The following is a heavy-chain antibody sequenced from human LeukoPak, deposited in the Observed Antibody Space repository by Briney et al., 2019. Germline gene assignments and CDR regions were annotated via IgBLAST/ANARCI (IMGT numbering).Heavy chain of an antibody. CDR1: GFIFNNYA. CDR2: ISGSDGGT. Sequence: GGSLRLSCAASGFIFNNYAMSWVRQAPGKGLEWVSGISGSDGGTNYADSVKGRFSISRDNSKNTLHLQMDSLRPDDTAVYYCVKNRKPYYYDILTDYPYVFDIWGQGTMVIVSS. J-gene: IGHJ3*02. D-gene: IGHD3-9*01. CDR3: VKNRKPYYYDILTDYPYVFDI. V-gene: IGHV3-23*01.